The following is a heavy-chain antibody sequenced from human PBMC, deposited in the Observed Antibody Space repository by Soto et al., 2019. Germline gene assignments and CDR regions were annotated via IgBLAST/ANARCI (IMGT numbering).Heavy chain of an antibody. CDR3: TRDASRDSSARGWFDP. CDR1: GFTFSGYW. V-gene: IGHV3-21*01. J-gene: IGHJ5*02. D-gene: IGHD6-13*01. CDR2: ISSNSAYI. Sequence: GGSLRLSCAGSGFTFSGYWMHWVRQAPGKGPVWVSTISSNSAYIYYTDALRGRFTISRDNAKNSLHLQMNSLRAEDTAVYYCTRDASRDSSARGWFDPWGPGALVTVSS.